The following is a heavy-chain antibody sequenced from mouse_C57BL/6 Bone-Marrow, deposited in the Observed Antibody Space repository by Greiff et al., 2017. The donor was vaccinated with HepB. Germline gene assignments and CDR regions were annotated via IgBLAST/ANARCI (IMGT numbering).Heavy chain of an antibody. CDR1: GFTFSDYG. Sequence: EVQGVESGGGLVKPGGSLKLSCAASGFTFSDYGMHWVRQAPEKGLEWVAYISSGSSTIYYADTLKGRFTISRDNAKNTLFLQMTSLRSEDTAMYYCARPYYYGSSSYFDYWGQGTTLTVSS. CDR3: ARPYYYGSSSYFDY. CDR2: ISSGSSTI. J-gene: IGHJ2*01. V-gene: IGHV5-17*01. D-gene: IGHD1-1*01.